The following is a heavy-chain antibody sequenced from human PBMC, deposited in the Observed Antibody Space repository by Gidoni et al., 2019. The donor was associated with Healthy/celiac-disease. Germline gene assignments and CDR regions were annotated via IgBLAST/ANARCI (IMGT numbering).Heavy chain of an antibody. D-gene: IGHD6-6*01. CDR3: ARHSGSSSPYSATYYFDY. V-gene: IGHV4-39*01. J-gene: IGHJ4*02. CDR2: IYYSGST. Sequence: QLQLQESGPGLVKPSETLSLTCTVSGGSISSSSYYWGWIRQPPGKGLEWIGSIYYSGSTYYNPSLKSRVTISVDTSKNQFSLKLSSVTAADTAVYYCARHSGSSSPYSATYYFDYWGQGTLVTVSS. CDR1: GGSISSSSYY.